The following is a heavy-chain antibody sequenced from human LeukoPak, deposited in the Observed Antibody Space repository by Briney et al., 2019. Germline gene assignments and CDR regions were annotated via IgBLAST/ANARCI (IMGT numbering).Heavy chain of an antibody. V-gene: IGHV4-34*01. CDR1: GGSFSGYY. CDR3: ARGAERRDSSFDY. J-gene: IGHJ4*02. D-gene: IGHD2-21*01. Sequence: SSETLSLTCAVYGGSFSGYYWSWIRQPPGKGLEWIGEINHSGSTNYNPSLKSRVTISVDTSKNQFSLKLSSVTAADTAVYYCARGAERRDSSFDYWGQGTLATVSS. CDR2: INHSGST.